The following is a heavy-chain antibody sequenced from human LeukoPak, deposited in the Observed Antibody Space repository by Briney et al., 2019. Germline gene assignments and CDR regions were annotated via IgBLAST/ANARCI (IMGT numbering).Heavy chain of an antibody. V-gene: IGHV3-23*01. D-gene: IGHD3-3*01. Sequence: GGSLRLSCAASGSTFNMYAMTWVRQAPGEGLGWVSEISGIGSNTYYADSVKARFTISRDNSKKMLYLDMNSLRTEDTAMYYCARGQVFWSGYYLSWGQGTQVTVSS. J-gene: IGHJ5*02. CDR2: ISGIGSNT. CDR3: ARGQVFWSGYYLS. CDR1: GSTFNMYA.